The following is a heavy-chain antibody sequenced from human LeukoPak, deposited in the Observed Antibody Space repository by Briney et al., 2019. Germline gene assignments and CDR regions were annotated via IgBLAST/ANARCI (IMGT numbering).Heavy chain of an antibody. CDR2: INPNSGGT. CDR3: ARDYGDYLSPYGMDV. CDR1: GYTFTGYY. Sequence: LGASVKVSCKASGYTFTGYYMHWVRQAPGQGLERMGWINPNSGGTNYAQKFQGRVTMTRDTSISTAYMELSRLRSDDTAVYYCARDYGDYLSPYGMDVWGQGTTVTVSS. D-gene: IGHD4-17*01. J-gene: IGHJ6*02. V-gene: IGHV1-2*03.